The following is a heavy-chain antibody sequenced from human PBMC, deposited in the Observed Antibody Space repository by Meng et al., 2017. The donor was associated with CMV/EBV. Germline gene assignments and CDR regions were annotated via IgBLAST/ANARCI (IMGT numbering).Heavy chain of an antibody. J-gene: IGHJ6*02. V-gene: IGHV1-2*02. D-gene: IGHD3-3*01. CDR1: GYTFTGYY. Sequence: ASVKVSCKASGYTFTGYYMHWVRQAPGQGLEWMGWINPNSGGTNHAQKFQGRVTMTRDTSISTAYMELSRLRSDDTAVYYCASSRITIFGVVIPRRYYGMDVWGQGTTVTVSS. CDR3: ASSRITIFGVVIPRRYYGMDV. CDR2: INPNSGGT.